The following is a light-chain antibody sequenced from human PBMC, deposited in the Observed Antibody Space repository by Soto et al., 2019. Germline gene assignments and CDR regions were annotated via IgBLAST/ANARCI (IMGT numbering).Light chain of an antibody. J-gene: IGKJ2*01. V-gene: IGKV1-5*01. CDR3: QQYHSYSYT. CDR2: DAS. CDR1: QSISIW. Sequence: DIQMTQSPSTLSASVGDRVTITCRASQSISIWLAWYQQKPGKAPKLLIYDASNLESGVPSRFSGSGSGTEVTLTISSLQPDDFATDYCQQYHSYSYTFGQGTKLQIK.